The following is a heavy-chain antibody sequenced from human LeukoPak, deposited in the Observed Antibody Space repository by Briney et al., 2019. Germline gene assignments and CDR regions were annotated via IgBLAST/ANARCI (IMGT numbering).Heavy chain of an antibody. D-gene: IGHD6-19*01. J-gene: IGHJ4*02. CDR2: ISSSSSYI. CDR3: ARDATPKRYSSGQIDY. V-gene: IGHV3-21*01. CDR1: GFTFSSYS. Sequence: PGGSLRLSCAASGFTFSSYSMNWVRQAPGKGLEWVSSISSSSSYIYYADSVKGRFTISRDNAKNSLYLQMNSLRAEDTAVYYCARDATPKRYSSGQIDYWGQGTLVTVSS.